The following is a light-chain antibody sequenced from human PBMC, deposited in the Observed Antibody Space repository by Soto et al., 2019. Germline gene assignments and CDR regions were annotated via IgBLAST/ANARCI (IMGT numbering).Light chain of an antibody. Sequence: QSVLTQPPSVSAAPGQKVTISCSGTSSDVGGHNSVSWYRQDPGKAPKLMIYDVSNRPSGVSDRFSGSKSGNTASLTISGLQIEYEADYYCSSFTSSVTYVFGTGTNVTV. V-gene: IGLV2-14*01. CDR2: DVS. CDR3: SSFTSSVTYV. J-gene: IGLJ1*01. CDR1: SSDVGGHNS.